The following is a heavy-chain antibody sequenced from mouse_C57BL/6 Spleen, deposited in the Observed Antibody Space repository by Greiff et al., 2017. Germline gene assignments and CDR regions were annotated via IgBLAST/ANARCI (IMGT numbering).Heavy chain of an antibody. CDR3: ARSYSNYLHAMDY. Sequence: QVQLQQPGAELVKPGASVKLSCKASGYTFTSYWMHWVKQRPGQGLEWIGMIHPNSGSTNNNEKFKSKATLTVDKSSSTAYMQLSSLTSEDSAVYYCARSYSNYLHAMDYWGQGTSVTVSS. CDR2: IHPNSGST. V-gene: IGHV1-64*01. D-gene: IGHD2-5*01. CDR1: GYTFTSYW. J-gene: IGHJ4*01.